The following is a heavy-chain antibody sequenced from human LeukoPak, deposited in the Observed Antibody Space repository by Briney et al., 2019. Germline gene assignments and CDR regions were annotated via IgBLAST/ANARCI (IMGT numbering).Heavy chain of an antibody. Sequence: GGSLRLSCAASGSTVSSNYMSWVRQAPGKGLEWVSVIYSGGSTYYADSVKGRFTISRDNSKNTLYLQMNSLRAEDTAVYYCARLICGGGDCGGVGAFDIWGQGTMVTVSS. CDR2: IYSGGST. D-gene: IGHD2-21*02. CDR1: GSTVSSNY. J-gene: IGHJ3*02. CDR3: ARLICGGGDCGGVGAFDI. V-gene: IGHV3-53*01.